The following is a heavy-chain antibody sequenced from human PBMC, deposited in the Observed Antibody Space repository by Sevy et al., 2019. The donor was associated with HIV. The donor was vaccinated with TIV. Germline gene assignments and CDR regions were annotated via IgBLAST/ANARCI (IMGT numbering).Heavy chain of an antibody. D-gene: IGHD3-16*01. J-gene: IGHJ2*01. CDR1: GGSMFSYY. CDR3: ARALGGWYFEI. V-gene: IGHV4-4*07. CDR2: MYTSGGT. Sequence: SETLSLTCTVSGGSMFSYYWTWIRQPAGKGLEWMGRMYTSGGTNYNPSLKSRVTMSVDTSKKQFSLKLSSVTAADTAVYYCARALGGWYFEIWGRGTLVTVSS.